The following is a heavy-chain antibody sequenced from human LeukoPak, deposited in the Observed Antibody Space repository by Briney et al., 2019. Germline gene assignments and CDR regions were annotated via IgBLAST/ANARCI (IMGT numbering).Heavy chain of an antibody. CDR1: GFTFSSYA. CDR2: ISGSGGST. J-gene: IGHJ3*02. V-gene: IGHV3-23*01. D-gene: IGHD3-22*01. Sequence: GGSLRLSCAASGFTFSSYAMSWVRQAPGKGLEWVSAISGSGGSTYYADSVKGRFTISRDNAKNSLYLQMNSLRAEDTAVYYCARGVYDSSGSRRFDIWGQGTMVTVSS. CDR3: ARGVYDSSGSRRFDI.